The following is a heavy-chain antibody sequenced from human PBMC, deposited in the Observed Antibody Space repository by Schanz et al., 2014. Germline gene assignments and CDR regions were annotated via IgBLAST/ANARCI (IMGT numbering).Heavy chain of an antibody. CDR3: ARGVRIDY. V-gene: IGHV3-74*01. CDR2: INGNGGIT. D-gene: IGHD3-3*01. CDR1: GFTFSTYW. Sequence: EVQLVESGGGLVQPGGSLRLSCAASGFTFSTYWMHWVRQAPGKGLEWVSAINGNGGITYYADPVKGRFTISRDNSKNTLYLQMNSLTAEDTAVYYCARGVRIDYWGQGTLXTVSS. J-gene: IGHJ4*02.